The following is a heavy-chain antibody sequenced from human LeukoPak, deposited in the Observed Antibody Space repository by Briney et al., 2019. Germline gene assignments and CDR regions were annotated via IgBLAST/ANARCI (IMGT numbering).Heavy chain of an antibody. D-gene: IGHD1-14*01. J-gene: IGHJ4*02. CDR1: GFTFSNSE. CDR3: ARDRRLHN. V-gene: IGHV3-48*03. Sequence: PGGSLRLSCAASGFTFSNSEINWVRQAPGKGLEWVSYISSSGSTMHYSDSVKGRFTISRDNAKNSLYLQMNSLRAEDTASYYCARDRRLHNWGQGTLVTVSS. CDR2: ISSSGSTM.